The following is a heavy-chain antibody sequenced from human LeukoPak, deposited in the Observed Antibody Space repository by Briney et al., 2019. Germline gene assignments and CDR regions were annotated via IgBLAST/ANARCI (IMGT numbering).Heavy chain of an antibody. Sequence: GGSLRLSCAASGFTFSSYGMHWVRQAPGKGLEWVAVMSYDGNDKYYADSVKGRFTISRDNSKNTLYLQMDSLRAEDTAVYFCAKCGSSGWNGYFHYWGQGTLVTVSS. CDR3: AKCGSSGWNGYFHY. CDR1: GFTFSSYG. J-gene: IGHJ4*02. CDR2: MSYDGNDK. D-gene: IGHD6-19*01. V-gene: IGHV3-30*18.